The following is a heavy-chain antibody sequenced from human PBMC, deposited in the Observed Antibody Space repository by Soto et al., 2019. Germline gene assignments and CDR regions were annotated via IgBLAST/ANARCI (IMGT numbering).Heavy chain of an antibody. CDR2: IITAFGTT. Sequence: QVQLVQSGPEVKKPGSSVKVSCKASGDTFNSYVITWVPQAPGQGLEWLGGIITAFGTTSYAQNFQDRLTITADEAATTDHMELSSLTSDDTAMYYCTRSYGYTFGGSLDNWGQGTLVTVSS. CDR1: GDTFNSYV. D-gene: IGHD5-18*01. V-gene: IGHV1-69*01. J-gene: IGHJ4*02. CDR3: TRSYGYTFGGSLDN.